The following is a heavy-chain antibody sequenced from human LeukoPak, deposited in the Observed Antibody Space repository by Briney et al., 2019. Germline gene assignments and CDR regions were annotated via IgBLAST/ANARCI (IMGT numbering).Heavy chain of an antibody. Sequence: GGALRLSCAASGFTFSSYWMSWVRQAPGKGLEWVANIKQDGSVEYYVVSVKGRLTISRDNAKESLYLQMNSLRAEDTAVYYCARIGYSSSSFDFWGQGTLVTVSS. CDR1: GFTFSSYW. J-gene: IGHJ4*02. CDR3: ARIGYSSSSFDF. D-gene: IGHD6-6*01. CDR2: IKQDGSVE. V-gene: IGHV3-7*05.